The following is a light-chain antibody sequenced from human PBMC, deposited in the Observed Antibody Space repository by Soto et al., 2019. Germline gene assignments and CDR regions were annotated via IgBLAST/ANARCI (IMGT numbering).Light chain of an antibody. CDR3: QQYDTSPRT. CDR1: QDVSSSY. CDR2: GTS. Sequence: EIVMAQSPATLSVSPGEIATLSWVASQDVSSSYLAWYQQKLGQAPRLLMYGTSNRATGIPDRFSGSGSGTDFTLTISRLEAEDFAVYYCQQYDTSPRTFGQGTKVDIK. V-gene: IGKV3-20*01. J-gene: IGKJ2*01.